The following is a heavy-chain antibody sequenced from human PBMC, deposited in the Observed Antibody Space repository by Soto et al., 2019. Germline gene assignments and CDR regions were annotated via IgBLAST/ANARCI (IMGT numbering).Heavy chain of an antibody. CDR1: GFTFTTYT. CDR2: ISSDNNYI. Sequence: GGSLRLSCAASGFTFTTYTMNWVRQAPGKGLEWVSSISSDNNYIYYADSVRGRFTISRDNSKRTVYLQMNSLRAEDTAVYYCAKGYLYCSGGSCYGPVDFWGQGTLVTVSS. V-gene: IGHV3-21*01. J-gene: IGHJ4*02. CDR3: AKGYLYCSGGSCYGPVDF. D-gene: IGHD2-15*01.